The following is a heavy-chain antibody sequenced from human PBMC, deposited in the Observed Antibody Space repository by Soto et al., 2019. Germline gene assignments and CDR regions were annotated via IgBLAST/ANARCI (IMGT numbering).Heavy chain of an antibody. CDR3: ARVLTTVTTDSR. CDR1: GASVNTNSYY. Sequence: QLQLQESGPGLVKPSETLSLTCTVSGASVNTNSYYWGWIRQPPGQGLEWIGSIYHSGATYYNSSLKSRVTMSLDTSKNQFSLTLTSVTAADTAVYYCARVLTTVTTDSRWGQGTLVTVSS. V-gene: IGHV4-39*02. J-gene: IGHJ4*02. CDR2: IYHSGAT. D-gene: IGHD4-4*01.